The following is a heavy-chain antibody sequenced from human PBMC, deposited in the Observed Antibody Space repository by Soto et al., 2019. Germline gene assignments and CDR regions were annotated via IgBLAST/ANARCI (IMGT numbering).Heavy chain of an antibody. CDR1: GGTFSSYA. Sequence: SVKVSCKASGGTFSSYAISWVRQAPGQGLEWMGGIIPIFGTANYAQKFQGRVTITADESTSTAYMELSSLRSEDTAVYYCARETGTPLPYFDWLNYWGQRTLVTVSS. CDR3: ARETGTPLPYFDWLNY. V-gene: IGHV1-69*13. J-gene: IGHJ4*02. D-gene: IGHD3-9*01. CDR2: IIPIFGTA.